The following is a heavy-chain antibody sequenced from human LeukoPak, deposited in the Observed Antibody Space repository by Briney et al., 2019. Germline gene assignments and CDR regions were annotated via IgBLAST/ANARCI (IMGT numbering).Heavy chain of an antibody. Sequence: ASVKVSCKASGYTFTSYDINWVRQATGQGLEWMGWMNPNSGNTGYAQKFQGRVTMTRNTSISTAYMELSSLRSEDTAVYYCARARPLTGSYYYDYWGQGTLVTVSS. V-gene: IGHV1-8*01. CDR3: ARARPLTGSYYYDY. J-gene: IGHJ4*02. D-gene: IGHD3-10*01. CDR1: GYTFTSYD. CDR2: MNPNSGNT.